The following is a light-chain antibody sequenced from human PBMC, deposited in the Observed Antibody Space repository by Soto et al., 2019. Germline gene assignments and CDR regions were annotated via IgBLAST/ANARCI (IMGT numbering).Light chain of an antibody. CDR2: LGS. V-gene: IGKV2-28*01. J-gene: IGKJ4*01. CDR3: MQALQTPT. Sequence: DIVMTQSPLSLPVPPGEPASISCRSSQSLLHRNGYNYLDWYLQKSGQSPQLLIYLGSNRASGVPDRFSGSGSGTDFTLKISRVEAEDVGVYYCMQALQTPTFGGGTKVEIK. CDR1: QSLLHRNGYNY.